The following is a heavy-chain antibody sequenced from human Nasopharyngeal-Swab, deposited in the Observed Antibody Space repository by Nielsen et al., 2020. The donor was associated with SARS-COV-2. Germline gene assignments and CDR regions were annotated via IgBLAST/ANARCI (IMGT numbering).Heavy chain of an antibody. Sequence: SETLSLTCTVSGGSVNSHYWSWIRQPPGKGLEWIGEINHSGSTNYNPSLKSRVTISVDTSKNQFSLKLTSVTAADTAVYYCARVTRLGELSFPGFYYYYYYMDVWGKGTTVTVSS. J-gene: IGHJ6*03. CDR1: GGSVNSHY. D-gene: IGHD3-16*02. CDR2: INHSGST. CDR3: ARVTRLGELSFPGFYYYYYYMDV. V-gene: IGHV4-34*01.